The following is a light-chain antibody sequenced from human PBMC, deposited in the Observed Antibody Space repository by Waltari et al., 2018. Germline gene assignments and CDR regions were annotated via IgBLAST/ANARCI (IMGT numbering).Light chain of an antibody. CDR1: RLRSHF. CDR3: NSRDRDGNYLI. CDR2: GEN. V-gene: IGLV3-19*01. J-gene: IGLJ2*01. Sequence: SSELPQDPAVSVALGQTVRITCPGGRLRSHFSTRFQQKAGQATVLVIYGENNRPSGIPDRFSGSNSGNTASLTITGAQAEDEADYYCNSRDRDGNYLIFGGGTKLTVL.